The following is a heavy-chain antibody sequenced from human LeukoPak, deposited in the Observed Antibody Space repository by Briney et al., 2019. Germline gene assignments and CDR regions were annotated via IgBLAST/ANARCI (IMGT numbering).Heavy chain of an antibody. D-gene: IGHD1-26*01. J-gene: IGHJ4*02. CDR1: GFTFSNYW. CDR2: IKQDRSEK. CDR3: AKGEWEDFDY. V-gene: IGHV3-7*01. Sequence: PGGSLRLSCAASGFTFSNYWMNWVRQAPGKGLEWVANIKQDRSEKYYVDSVKGRFTISRDNGKNSLYLQMNSLRAEDTAVYYCAKGEWEDFDYWGQGTLVTVSS.